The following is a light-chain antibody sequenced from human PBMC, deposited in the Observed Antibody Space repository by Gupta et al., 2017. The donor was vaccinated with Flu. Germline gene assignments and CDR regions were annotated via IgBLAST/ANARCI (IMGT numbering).Light chain of an antibody. Sequence: QSALTQPASVSGSPGPSITISCTGTSSDFGSYNLVSWYQQHPGKAPKLMIYEGSKRPSGVSNRFSGSKSGNTASLTISGLQEEDEADYYCCSYAGSSTFVFGGGTKLTVL. CDR3: CSYAGSSTFV. J-gene: IGLJ2*01. V-gene: IGLV2-23*03. CDR2: EGS. CDR1: SSDFGSYNL.